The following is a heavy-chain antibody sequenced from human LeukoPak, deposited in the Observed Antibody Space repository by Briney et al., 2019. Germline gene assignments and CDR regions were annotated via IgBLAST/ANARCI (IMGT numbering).Heavy chain of an antibody. CDR3: VRHGIEDPGRVLFDY. V-gene: IGHV4-59*08. J-gene: IGHJ4*02. D-gene: IGHD1-26*01. Sequence: SETLSLTCTVSGGSISNNYWSWVRQPPGKRLEWIAYIQYPGTTDYNPSLKSRVTISLESSENQFSLKLSSVTAADTATYYCVRHGIEDPGRVLFDYWGRGTLVTVSS. CDR1: GGSISNNY. CDR2: IQYPGTT.